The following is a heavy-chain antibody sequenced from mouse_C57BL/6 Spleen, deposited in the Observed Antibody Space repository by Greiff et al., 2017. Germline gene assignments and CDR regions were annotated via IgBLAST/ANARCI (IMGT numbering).Heavy chain of an antibody. J-gene: IGHJ4*01. D-gene: IGHD4-1*02. V-gene: IGHV1-69*01. Sequence: QVQLQQPGAELVMPGASVKLSCKASGYTFTSYWMHWVKQRPGQGLEWIGEIDPSDSYTNYNQKFKGKSTLTGDKSSSTAYMQLSSLTSEDSAVYYCARSGGQLAMDYWGQGTSVTVSS. CDR1: GYTFTSYW. CDR3: ARSGGQLAMDY. CDR2: IDPSDSYT.